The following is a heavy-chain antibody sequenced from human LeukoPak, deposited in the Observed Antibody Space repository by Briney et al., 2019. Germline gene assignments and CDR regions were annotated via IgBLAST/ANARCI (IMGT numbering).Heavy chain of an antibody. V-gene: IGHV3-48*04. D-gene: IGHD6-19*01. J-gene: IGHJ4*02. CDR2: ISSGSSTI. Sequence: GGSLRLSCAASGFTVSSNYMNWVRQAPGKGLEWVSYISSGSSTIYYADSVKGRFTISRDNAKNSLYLQMNSLRAEDTAVYYCARDVVAVAGLYYFDYWGQGTLVTVSS. CDR3: ARDVVAVAGLYYFDY. CDR1: GFTVSSNY.